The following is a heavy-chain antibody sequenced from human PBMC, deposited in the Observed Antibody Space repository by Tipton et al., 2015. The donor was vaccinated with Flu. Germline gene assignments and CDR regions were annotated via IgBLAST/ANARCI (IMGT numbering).Heavy chain of an antibody. V-gene: IGHV4-59*05. CDR1: GDSTSGDH. Sequence: GLVKPSETLSLTCTVSGDSTSGDHWNWIRQPAGKGLEWIGRIYPSGTTYFNPSLKSRVTISVDTSKSQFSLKLRSVTAADTAVYYCARLSYYDVDLKNFYFDYWGQGALVTVSS. J-gene: IGHJ4*02. CDR2: IYPSGTT. D-gene: IGHD3-10*02. CDR3: ARLSYYDVDLKNFYFDY.